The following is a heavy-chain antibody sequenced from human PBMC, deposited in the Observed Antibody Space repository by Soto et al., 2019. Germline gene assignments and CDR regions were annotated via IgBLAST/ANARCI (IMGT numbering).Heavy chain of an antibody. CDR3: ASKLTFGSSSDY. Sequence: EVQLLESGGGLVQPGGSLRLSCAASGFTFSSYAMSWVRQAPGKGLEWVSAISGSGAPTYYADSVRGRFTISRDNSKNTLYLQMNSLRDEDTAVYFCASKLTFGSSSDYWGQGTLVTVSS. J-gene: IGHJ4*02. D-gene: IGHD3-10*01. CDR1: GFTFSSYA. V-gene: IGHV3-23*01. CDR2: ISGSGAPT.